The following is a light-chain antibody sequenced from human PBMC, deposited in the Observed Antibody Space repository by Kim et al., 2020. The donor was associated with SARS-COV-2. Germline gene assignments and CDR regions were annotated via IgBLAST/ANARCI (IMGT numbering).Light chain of an antibody. CDR3: QAWDSSTVV. CDR1: KLGDKY. J-gene: IGLJ2*01. V-gene: IGLV3-1*01. CDR2: QDS. Sequence: VSPGQTANITCSGDKLGDKYACWYQQKPGQSPVLVIYQDSKRPSGIPERFSGSNSGNTATLTISGTQAMDEADYYCQAWDSSTVVFGGGTKLTVL.